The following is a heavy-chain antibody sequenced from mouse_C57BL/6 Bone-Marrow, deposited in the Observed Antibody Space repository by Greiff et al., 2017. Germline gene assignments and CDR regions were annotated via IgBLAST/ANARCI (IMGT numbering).Heavy chain of an antibody. CDR1: GFNIKDDY. Sequence: VQLQQSGAELVRPGASVKLSCTASGFNIKDDYIHWVKQRPEQGLEWIGWIDPEIGDTEYASKFQGKATITSDTSSNTAYLQLSSLTSEDTAVDYCTSFDGNYFDCWGQGTPLTVAS. CDR3: TSFDGNYFDC. D-gene: IGHD2-3*01. V-gene: IGHV14-4*01. CDR2: IDPEIGDT. J-gene: IGHJ2*01.